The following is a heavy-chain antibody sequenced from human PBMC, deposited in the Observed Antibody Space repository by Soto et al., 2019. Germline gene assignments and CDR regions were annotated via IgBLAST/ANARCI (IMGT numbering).Heavy chain of an antibody. J-gene: IGHJ4*02. CDR1: GRTVSSSY. Sequence: LRLSCAASGRTVSSSYMSRVRQAPGKGLQWVSVIYSAGSTYYANSVKGRFTISRDISTNMVYLQMSSLTDEDTAVYYCARAREQEYSSAIFFDIWGEGALVTVSS. V-gene: IGHV3-53*01. CDR3: ARAREQEYSSAIFFDI. D-gene: IGHD5-18*01. CDR2: IYSAGST.